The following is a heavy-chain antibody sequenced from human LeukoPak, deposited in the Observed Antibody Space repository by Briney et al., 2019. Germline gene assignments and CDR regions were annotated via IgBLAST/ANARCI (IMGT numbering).Heavy chain of an antibody. CDR2: INHSGST. J-gene: IGHJ3*02. CDR1: GGSISSGSYY. Sequence: SETLSLTCTVSGGSISSGSYYWSWIRQPAGKGLEWIGEINHSGSTNYNPSLKSRVTISVDTSKNQFSLKLSSVTAADTAVYYCARHPRIGLWAFDIWGQGTMVTVSS. V-gene: IGHV4-61*10. CDR3: ARHPRIGLWAFDI. D-gene: IGHD3-16*01.